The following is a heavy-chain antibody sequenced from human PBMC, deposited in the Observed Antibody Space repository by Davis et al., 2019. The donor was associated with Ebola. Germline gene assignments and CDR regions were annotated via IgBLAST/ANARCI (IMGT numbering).Heavy chain of an antibody. CDR1: GFTFRTHG. D-gene: IGHD3-3*01. Sequence: PGGSLRLSCVVSGFTFRTHGMHWVRQAPGKGLEWVAVISYDGNNKYYGDSVKGRFTISRDISKNTLYLEMNSLRAEDTAVYYCARDRDSSTFWRDGVFQHWGQGTPVTVSS. J-gene: IGHJ1*01. CDR3: ARDRDSSTFWRDGVFQH. CDR2: ISYDGNNK. V-gene: IGHV3-30*03.